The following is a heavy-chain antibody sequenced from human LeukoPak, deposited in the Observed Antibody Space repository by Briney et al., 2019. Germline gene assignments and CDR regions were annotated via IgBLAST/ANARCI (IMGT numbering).Heavy chain of an antibody. CDR2: IIPIFGTA. D-gene: IGHD1-26*01. J-gene: IGHJ5*02. Sequence: GASVKVSCKASGGTFSSCAISWVRQAPGQGLEWMGGIIPIFGTANYAQKFQGRVTITTDESTSTAYMELSSLRSEDTAVYYCARTAPYYSGSYHGWFDPWGQGTLVTVSS. CDR1: GGTFSSCA. CDR3: ARTAPYYSGSYHGWFDP. V-gene: IGHV1-69*05.